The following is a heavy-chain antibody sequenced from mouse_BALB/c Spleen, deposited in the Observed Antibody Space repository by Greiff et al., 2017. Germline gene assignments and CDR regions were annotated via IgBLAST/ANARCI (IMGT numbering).Heavy chain of an antibody. CDR1: GDSITSGY. CDR3: ARGYYGSRYWYFDV. V-gene: IGHV3-8*02. J-gene: IGHJ1*01. Sequence: EVKLQESGPSLVKPSQTLSLTCSVTGDSITSGYWNWIRKFPGNKLEYMGYISYSGSTYYNPSLKSRISITRDTSKNQYYLQLNSVTTEDTATYYCARGYYGSRYWYFDVWGAGTTVTVSS. D-gene: IGHD1-1*01. CDR2: ISYSGST.